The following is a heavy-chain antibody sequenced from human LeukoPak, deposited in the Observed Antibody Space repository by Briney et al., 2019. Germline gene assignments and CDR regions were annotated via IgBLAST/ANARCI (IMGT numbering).Heavy chain of an antibody. Sequence: SETLSLTCAVYGGSFSGYYWSWIRQPPGKGLEWIGEINHSGSTNYNPPLKSRVTVSVDTSKNQFSLKLSSVTAADTAVYYCAMGANWGYRNFWGQGTLVTVSP. CDR3: AMGANWGYRNF. CDR1: GGSFSGYY. D-gene: IGHD7-27*01. J-gene: IGHJ4*02. CDR2: INHSGST. V-gene: IGHV4-34*01.